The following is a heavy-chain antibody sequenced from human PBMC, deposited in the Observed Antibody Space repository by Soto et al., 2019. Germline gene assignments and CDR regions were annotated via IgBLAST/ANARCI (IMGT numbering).Heavy chain of an antibody. CDR3: ARVRRYGYYGSGSPYYMDV. Sequence: SETLSLTCAVYGGSFSGYYWSWIRQPPGKGLEWIGEINHSGSTNYNPSLKSRVTISVDTSKNQFSLKLSSVTAADTAVYYCARVRRYGYYGSGSPYYMDVWGKGTKVTVSS. V-gene: IGHV4-34*01. J-gene: IGHJ6*03. CDR2: INHSGST. CDR1: GGSFSGYY. D-gene: IGHD3-10*01.